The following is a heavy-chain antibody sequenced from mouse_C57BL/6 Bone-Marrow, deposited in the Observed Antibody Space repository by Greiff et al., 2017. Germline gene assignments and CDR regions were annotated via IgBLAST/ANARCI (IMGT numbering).Heavy chain of an antibody. V-gene: IGHV5-6*01. Sequence: EVQRVESGGDLVKPGGSLKLSCAASGFTFSSYGMSWVRQTPDKRLEWVATISSGGSYTYYPASVKGRFTISRDNAKNTLYLQMSSLKAEDTAMYYCARQETTDYYFDYWGQGTTLTVSS. CDR3: ARQETTDYYFDY. J-gene: IGHJ2*01. D-gene: IGHD1-1*01. CDR2: ISSGGSYT. CDR1: GFTFSSYG.